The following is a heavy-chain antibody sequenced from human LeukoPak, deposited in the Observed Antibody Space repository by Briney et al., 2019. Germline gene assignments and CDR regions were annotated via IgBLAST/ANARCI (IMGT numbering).Heavy chain of an antibody. CDR1: GGTFSSYA. D-gene: IGHD2-2*02. CDR3: ARARGRNIVVVPAAIYYFDY. V-gene: IGHV1-69*13. Sequence: SVKVSCKASGGTFSSYAISWVRQAPRQGLEWMRGIIPLFGTANYAQKFQGRVTITADESTSTAYMELSSLRSEDTAVYYCARARGRNIVVVPAAIYYFDYWGQGTLVTVSS. CDR2: IIPLFGTA. J-gene: IGHJ4*02.